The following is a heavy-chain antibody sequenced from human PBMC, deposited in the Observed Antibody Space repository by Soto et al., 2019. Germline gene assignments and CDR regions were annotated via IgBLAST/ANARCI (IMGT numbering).Heavy chain of an antibody. Sequence: GGSLRLSCAASGFTFSSYAMSWVRQAPGKGLEWVSAISGGDGNTYYADSVKGRFTISRDNSKNTLFLQMNSLRAEDTAIYFSAKYLYMSHSDFWSGFYDYWGQGTQVTVSS. CDR1: GFTFSSYA. CDR2: ISGGDGNT. D-gene: IGHD3-3*01. V-gene: IGHV3-23*01. J-gene: IGHJ4*02. CDR3: AKYLYMSHSDFWSGFYDY.